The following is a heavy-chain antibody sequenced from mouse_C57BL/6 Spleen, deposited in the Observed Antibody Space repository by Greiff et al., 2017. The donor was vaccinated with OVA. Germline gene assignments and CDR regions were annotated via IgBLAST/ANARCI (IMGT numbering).Heavy chain of an antibody. CDR3: ARGDYGSKEGFDY. CDR2: IYPSDSET. J-gene: IGHJ2*01. D-gene: IGHD1-1*01. CDR1: GYTFTSYW. V-gene: IGHV1-61*01. Sequence: QVQLQQPGAELVRPGSSVKLSCKASGYTFTSYWMDWVKQRPGQGLEWIGNIYPSDSETHYNQKFKDKATLTVDKSSSTAYMKLSHLTSEGSAVYYCARGDYGSKEGFDYWGQGTTLTVSS.